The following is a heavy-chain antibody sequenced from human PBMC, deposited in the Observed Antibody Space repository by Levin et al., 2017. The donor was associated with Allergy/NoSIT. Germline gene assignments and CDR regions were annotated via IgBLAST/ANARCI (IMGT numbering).Heavy chain of an antibody. CDR3: AKDIGWNDVSGAFDI. J-gene: IGHJ3*02. D-gene: IGHD1-1*01. Sequence: GESLKISCAASGFTFDDYTMHWVRQAPGKGLEWVSLISWDGGSTYYADSVKGRFTISRDNSKNSLYLQMNSLRTEDTALYYCAKDIGWNDVSGAFDIWGQGTMVTVSS. V-gene: IGHV3-43*01. CDR1: GFTFDDYT. CDR2: ISWDGGST.